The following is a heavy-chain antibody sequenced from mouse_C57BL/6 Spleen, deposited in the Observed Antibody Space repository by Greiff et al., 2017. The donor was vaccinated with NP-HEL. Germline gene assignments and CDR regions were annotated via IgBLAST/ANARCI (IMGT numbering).Heavy chain of an antibody. J-gene: IGHJ1*03. Sequence: VKLMESGPGLVAPSQSLSITCTVSGFSLTSYGVHWVRQPPGKGLEWLVVIWSDGSTTYNSALKSRLSISKDNSKSQVFLKMNSLQTDDTAMYYCARHDDYGWYFDVWGTGTTVTVSS. D-gene: IGHD2-4*01. CDR2: IWSDGST. V-gene: IGHV2-6-1*01. CDR1: GFSLTSYG. CDR3: ARHDDYGWYFDV.